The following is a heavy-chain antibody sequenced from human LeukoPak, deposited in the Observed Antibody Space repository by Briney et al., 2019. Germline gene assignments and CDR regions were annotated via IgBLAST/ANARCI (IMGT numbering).Heavy chain of an antibody. CDR1: GGSLSGYY. J-gene: IGHJ4*02. Sequence: SETLSLTCDVYGGSLSGYYWSWIRQSPEKGLQWIGEIGHSGTTNFNPSLRSRVSMSVDTSKNQFSLKLTSVTAADTAVYFCAREGRMSMGIEYWGQGTLVTVSS. CDR2: IGHSGTT. V-gene: IGHV4-34*01. D-gene: IGHD4/OR15-4a*01. CDR3: AREGRMSMGIEY.